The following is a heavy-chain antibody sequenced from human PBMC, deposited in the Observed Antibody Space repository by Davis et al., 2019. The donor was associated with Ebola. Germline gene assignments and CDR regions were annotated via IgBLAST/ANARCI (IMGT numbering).Heavy chain of an antibody. V-gene: IGHV1-2*06. D-gene: IGHD6-6*01. Sequence: ASVKVSCKASGYTFTGYYMHWVRQAPGQGLEWMGRINPNSGGTNYAQKFQGRVTLTRDTSASTAYMEVSSLRSEDTAVYYCARVIAAPNWFDPWGQGTLVTVSS. CDR3: ARVIAAPNWFDP. CDR1: GYTFTGYY. J-gene: IGHJ5*02. CDR2: INPNSGGT.